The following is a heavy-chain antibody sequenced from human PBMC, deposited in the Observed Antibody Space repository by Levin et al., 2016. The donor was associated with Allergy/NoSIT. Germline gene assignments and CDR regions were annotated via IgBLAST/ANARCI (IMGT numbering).Heavy chain of an antibody. CDR3: ARNPPKTGSFSN. CDR1: GYTFTDYD. J-gene: IGHJ4*02. Sequence: ASVKVSCKASGYTFTDYDVNWVRRAPGQGLEWLGWMHPNTGDTGYAQKFRGRVSMTRDTSISTAYMELSSLTSEDTAVYFCARNPPKTGSFSNWGQGTLVTVSS. V-gene: IGHV1-8*01. CDR2: MHPNTGDT. D-gene: IGHD1-26*01.